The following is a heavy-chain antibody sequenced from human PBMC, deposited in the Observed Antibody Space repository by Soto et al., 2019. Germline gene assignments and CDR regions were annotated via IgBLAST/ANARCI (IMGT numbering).Heavy chain of an antibody. Sequence: GESLKISCKGSGYNFTSYCIGWVRQMAGKGLEWMGIIYPGDSDIRYSPSFQGQVTISADKSIATAYLQWSSLKASDTAMYYCERHGGAHYDSSGYHYALDFWGQGTPVTVSS. V-gene: IGHV5-51*01. CDR1: GYNFTSYC. CDR2: IYPGDSDI. CDR3: ERHGGAHYDSSGYHYALDF. D-gene: IGHD3-22*01. J-gene: IGHJ4*02.